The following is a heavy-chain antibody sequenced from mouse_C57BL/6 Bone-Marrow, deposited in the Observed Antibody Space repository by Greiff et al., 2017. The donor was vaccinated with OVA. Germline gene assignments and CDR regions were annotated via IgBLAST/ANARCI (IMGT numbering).Heavy chain of an antibody. V-gene: IGHV1-81*01. D-gene: IGHD2-1*01. CDR1: GYTFTSYG. CDR2: IYPRSGNT. CDR3: ARFYYGNYAFDY. J-gene: IGHJ2*01. Sequence: QVQLQQSGAELARPGASVKLSCKASGYTFTSYGISWVKQRTGQGLEWIGEIYPRSGNTYYNEKFKGKATLTADKSSSTAYMELRSLTSEDSAVYFCARFYYGNYAFDYWGQGTTLTVSS.